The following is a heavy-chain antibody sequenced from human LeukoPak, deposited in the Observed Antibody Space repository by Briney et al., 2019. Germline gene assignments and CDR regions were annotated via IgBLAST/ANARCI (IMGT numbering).Heavy chain of an antibody. CDR2: IDWDDDT. J-gene: IGHJ3*02. D-gene: IGHD3-22*01. CDR1: GFSLSTSGMC. V-gene: IGHV2-70*01. CDR3: ARSPLVYDYDSTGYYYSDAFDI. Sequence: CGPALVKPTQTLILICTFSGFSLSTSGMCVSWIRHPPGKALEWHALIDWDDDTYYSTSLKTSLTISKDTSKSQVVLTMTNMDPVDTATYYCARSPLVYDYDSTGYYYSDAFDIGGQGTMVTVSS.